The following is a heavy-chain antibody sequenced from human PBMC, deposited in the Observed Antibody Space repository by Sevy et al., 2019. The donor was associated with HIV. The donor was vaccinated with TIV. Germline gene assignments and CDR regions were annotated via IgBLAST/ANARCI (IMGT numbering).Heavy chain of an antibody. V-gene: IGHV4-4*02. D-gene: IGHD3-22*01. Sequence: SETLSLTCAVSGGSISSSNWWSWVRQPPGKGLEWIGEIYHSGSTNYNPSLKSLVTISVVKYKNQFSLKLSSVTAADTAVYYCAREHLPDYYDSSGYTYFDYWGQGTLVTVSS. CDR1: GGSISSSNW. CDR3: AREHLPDYYDSSGYTYFDY. CDR2: IYHSGST. J-gene: IGHJ4*02.